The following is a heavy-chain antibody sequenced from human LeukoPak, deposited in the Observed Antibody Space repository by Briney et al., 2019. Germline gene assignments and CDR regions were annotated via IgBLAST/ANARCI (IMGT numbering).Heavy chain of an antibody. D-gene: IGHD2-2*02. Sequence: GGSLRLSCAASGFTFSSYSMNWVRQAPGKGLEWVSSISSSSSYIYYADSVKGRFTISRDNAKNSLYLQMNSLRAEDTAVYYCAKDRANWAIDDWGQGTQVTVSS. CDR2: ISSSSSYI. V-gene: IGHV3-21*01. CDR3: AKDRANWAIDD. CDR1: GFTFSSYS. J-gene: IGHJ4*02.